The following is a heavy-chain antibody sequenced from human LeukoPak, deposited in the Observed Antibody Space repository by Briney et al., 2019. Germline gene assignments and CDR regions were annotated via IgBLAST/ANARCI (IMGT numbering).Heavy chain of an antibody. D-gene: IGHD5-24*01. CDR3: AKDRKQLLTGAFDI. V-gene: IGHV3-9*01. Sequence: GGSLRLSCAASGLTFDDYAMHWVRQAPGKGLEWVSGISWNSGSIGYADSVKGRFTISRDNAKNSLYLQMNSLRAEDTALYYCAKDRKQLLTGAFDIWGQGTMVTVSS. CDR1: GLTFDDYA. CDR2: ISWNSGSI. J-gene: IGHJ3*02.